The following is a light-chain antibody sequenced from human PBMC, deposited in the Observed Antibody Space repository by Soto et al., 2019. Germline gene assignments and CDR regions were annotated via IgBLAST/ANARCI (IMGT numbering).Light chain of an antibody. CDR3: QSYDSSLNGYV. Sequence: QLVLTQPPSVSGAPGQRVTISCTGSSSNIGGAYDVHWYQQLPGTAPKLLIYADKYRPSGVPDRFSGSKSGTSASLAITGLQAEDEDDYDCQSYDSSLNGYVFGTGTKVTVL. CDR1: SSNIGGAYD. V-gene: IGLV1-40*01. J-gene: IGLJ1*01. CDR2: ADK.